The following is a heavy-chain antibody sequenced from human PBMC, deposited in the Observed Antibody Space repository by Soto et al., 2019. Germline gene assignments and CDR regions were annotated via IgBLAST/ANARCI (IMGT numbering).Heavy chain of an antibody. D-gene: IGHD6-6*01. CDR2: ISYDGSNK. CDR3: AKDTRPRGYSSSSVDY. J-gene: IGHJ4*02. Sequence: GGSLRLSCAASGFTFSSYGMHWVRQAPGKGLEWVAVISYDGSNKYYADSVKGRFTISRDNSKNTLYLQMNSLRAEDTAVYYCAKDTRPRGYSSSSVDYWGQGTLVTVSS. V-gene: IGHV3-30*18. CDR1: GFTFSSYG.